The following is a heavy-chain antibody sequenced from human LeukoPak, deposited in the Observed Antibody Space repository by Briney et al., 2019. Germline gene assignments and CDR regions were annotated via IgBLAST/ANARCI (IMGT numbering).Heavy chain of an antibody. J-gene: IGHJ4*02. D-gene: IGHD3-9*01. CDR3: ATRPGYYFYFDY. CDR1: GFTFSSYA. V-gene: IGHV3-23*01. CDR2: ISGSGGST. Sequence: GGSLRLSCAASGFTFSSYAMSWVRQAPGKGLEWVSAISGSGGSTFYADSVKGRFTISRDNSKNTLYLQMNSLRADDTAVYYCATRPGYYFYFDYWGQGTLVTVSS.